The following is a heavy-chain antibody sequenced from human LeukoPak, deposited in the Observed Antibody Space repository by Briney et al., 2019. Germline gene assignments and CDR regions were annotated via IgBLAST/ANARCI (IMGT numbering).Heavy chain of an antibody. Sequence: SETLSLTCTVSGGSINSFYWSWIRQPPGKGLEWIGYIYYSGSTNYNPSLKSRVTISVATSKSQFSLKLSSVTAADTAVYYCARLWAAAESFDYWGQGILVTVSS. CDR2: IYYSGST. CDR3: ARLWAAAESFDY. CDR1: GGSINSFY. V-gene: IGHV4-59*08. J-gene: IGHJ4*02. D-gene: IGHD6-13*01.